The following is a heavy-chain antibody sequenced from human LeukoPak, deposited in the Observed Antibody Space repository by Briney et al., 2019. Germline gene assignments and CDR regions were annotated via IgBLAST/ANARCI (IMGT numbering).Heavy chain of an antibody. J-gene: IGHJ4*02. D-gene: IGHD3-3*01. CDR3: AKELRFLEWLSNYYFDY. CDR2: ISYDGSNK. Sequence: PGRSLRLSCAASGFIFSSYGMHWVRQAPGKGLEWVAVISYDGSNKYYADSVKGRFTISRDNSKNTLYLQMNSLRAEDTAVYYCAKELRFLEWLSNYYFDYWGQGTLVTVSS. CDR1: GFIFSSYG. V-gene: IGHV3-30*18.